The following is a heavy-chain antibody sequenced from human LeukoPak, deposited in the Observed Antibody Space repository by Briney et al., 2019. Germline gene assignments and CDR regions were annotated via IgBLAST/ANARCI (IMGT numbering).Heavy chain of an antibody. V-gene: IGHV4-31*03. D-gene: IGHD3-22*01. CDR3: ARDRRYYDSSDFLRGDFDY. CDR2: IYHTGST. CDR1: SDSISNGGDY. Sequence: PSETLSLTCTVSSDSISNGGDYWSWIRQHPGKGLEWIGCIYHTGSTHYNPSLKSRVTMSVDTSKNQISLKLSSVTAADTAVYYCARDRRYYDSSDFLRGDFDYWGQGTLVTVSS. J-gene: IGHJ4*02.